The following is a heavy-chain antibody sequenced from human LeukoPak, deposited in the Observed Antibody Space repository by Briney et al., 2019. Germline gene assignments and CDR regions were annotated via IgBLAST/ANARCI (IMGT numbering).Heavy chain of an antibody. Sequence: SETLSLTCTVSGGSISSYYWSWIRQPPGKGLEWIAYIYYSGSTNYNPSLKSRVTISVDTSKNQFSLKLSSVTAADTAMYYCARGTYYYQSGGVSYGMDVWGQGTTVTVSS. V-gene: IGHV4-59*01. CDR3: ARGTYYYQSGGVSYGMDV. J-gene: IGHJ6*02. CDR2: IYYSGST. CDR1: GGSISSYY. D-gene: IGHD3-22*01.